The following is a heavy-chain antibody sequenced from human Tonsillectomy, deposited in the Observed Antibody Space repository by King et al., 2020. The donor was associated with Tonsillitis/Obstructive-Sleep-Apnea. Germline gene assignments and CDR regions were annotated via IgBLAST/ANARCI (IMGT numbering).Heavy chain of an antibody. D-gene: IGHD4-23*01. CDR3: ATPMWVDDDTNSADEEGTFDFDI. V-gene: IGHV4-39*01. J-gene: IGHJ3*02. Sequence: LQLQESGPGLVKPSETLSLTCTVSGDSISSSSYHWGWIRQPPGKGLEWIGSIYYSGSTYYNPSLKSRVTISVDTSKNQFSLKLSSVTAADTAVYYCATPMWVDDDTNSADEEGTFDFDIWGQGTMVTVSS. CDR2: IYYSGST. CDR1: GDSISSSSYH.